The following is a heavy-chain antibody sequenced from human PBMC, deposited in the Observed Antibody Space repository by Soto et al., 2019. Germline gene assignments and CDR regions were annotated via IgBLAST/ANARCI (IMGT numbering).Heavy chain of an antibody. J-gene: IGHJ3*02. V-gene: IGHV3-23*01. D-gene: IGHD3-22*01. CDR1: GFTFSSYA. CDR3: ANDQYYYDSSGYYGWYAFDI. Sequence: EVQLLESGGGLVQPGGSLRLSCAASGFTFSSYAMSWVRQAPGKGLEWVSAISGSGGSTYDAESVKGRFTISRDNSKNTLYLQINSLRAEDTAVYYCANDQYYYDSSGYYGWYAFDIWGQGTMVTVSS. CDR2: ISGSGGST.